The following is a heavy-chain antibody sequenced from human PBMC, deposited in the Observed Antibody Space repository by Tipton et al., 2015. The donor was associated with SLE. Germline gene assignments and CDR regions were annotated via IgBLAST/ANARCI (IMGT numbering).Heavy chain of an antibody. D-gene: IGHD1-26*01. J-gene: IGHJ5*02. CDR1: GGSISFDY. CDR2: IYFSGQT. CDR3: ARASFIVGSTTFWFDP. V-gene: IGHV4-4*09. Sequence: TLSLTCTVSGGSISFDYWGWTRQPAGKALEWIGHIYFSGQTYYNPSLKSRVTISVDTSKNQFSLKLNSVTATDAAVYYCARASFIVGSTTFWFDPWGQGALVIVSS.